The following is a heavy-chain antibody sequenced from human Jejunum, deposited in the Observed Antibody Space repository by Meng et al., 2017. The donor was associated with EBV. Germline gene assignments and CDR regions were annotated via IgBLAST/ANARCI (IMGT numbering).Heavy chain of an antibody. CDR3: ARGASYGSALP. CDR2: MNPNSGNT. D-gene: IGHD5-18*01. CDR1: GYTFTSYD. Sequence: QVHLVDAGGGVKRPGASMKFSCNASGYTFTSYDINWVRQATGQGLEWMGWMNPNSGNTGYAQKFQGRVTMTRNTSISTAYMELSSLRSEDTAVYYCARGASYGSALPWGQGTLVTVSS. V-gene: IGHV1-8*01. J-gene: IGHJ5*02.